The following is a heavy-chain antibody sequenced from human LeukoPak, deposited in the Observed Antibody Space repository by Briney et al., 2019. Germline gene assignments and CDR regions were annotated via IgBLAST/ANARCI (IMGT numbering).Heavy chain of an antibody. CDR3: ARDPSMVRGVEDYYGMDV. CDR1: GGTFSSYA. D-gene: IGHD3-10*01. CDR2: IIPILGIV. Sequence: SVKVSCKASGGTFSSYAISWARQAPGQGLEWMGRIIPILGIVNDAQQFQGRVTITVDKSTSTAYMEMRSLRSEDTAVYYCARDPSMVRGVEDYYGMDVWGQGTTVTVSS. V-gene: IGHV1-69*04. J-gene: IGHJ6*02.